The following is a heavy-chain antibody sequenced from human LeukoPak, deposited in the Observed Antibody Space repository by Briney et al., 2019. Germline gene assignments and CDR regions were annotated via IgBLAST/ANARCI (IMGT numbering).Heavy chain of an antibody. Sequence: ASVKVSCKVSGYTLTELSMHWVRQAPGKGLEWMGGFDPEDGETIYAQKFQGRVTMTEDTSTDTAYMELSSLRSEDTAVYYCATVCYYDSSGYYYFDYWGQGTLVTVSS. CDR3: ATVCYYDSSGYYYFDY. CDR2: FDPEDGET. V-gene: IGHV1-24*01. D-gene: IGHD3-22*01. J-gene: IGHJ4*02. CDR1: GYTLTELS.